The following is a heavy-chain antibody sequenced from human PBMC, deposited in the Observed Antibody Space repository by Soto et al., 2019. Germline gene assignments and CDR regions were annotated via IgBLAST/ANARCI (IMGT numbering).Heavy chain of an antibody. Sequence: GESLKISCAGSGYTFTNHWIGWVRQMPGKGLEWMGIIYPGNSDTRYSPSFQGQVTISVDKSISAAFLQWSSLKASDSAMYYCARQFHLGVGAPGSFPFDIWGQGTMVTVSS. CDR2: IYPGNSDT. CDR3: ARQFHLGVGAPGSFPFDI. V-gene: IGHV5-51*01. D-gene: IGHD6-13*01. CDR1: GYTFTNHW. J-gene: IGHJ3*02.